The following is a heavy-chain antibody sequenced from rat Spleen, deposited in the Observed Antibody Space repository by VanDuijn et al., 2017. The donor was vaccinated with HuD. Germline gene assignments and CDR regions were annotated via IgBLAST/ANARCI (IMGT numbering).Heavy chain of an antibody. CDR3: ARRHYGYTDYFDY. Sequence: EVQLVESGGGLVQPGRSLKLSCAASGFTFSNYDMAWVRQAPTKGLEWVASISTSGGSTCYRDSVKGRFTVSRDNAKSTLYLQMDSLRSEDTATYYCARRHYGYTDYFDYWGQGVMVTVSS. J-gene: IGHJ2*01. D-gene: IGHD1-6*01. CDR2: ISTSGGST. V-gene: IGHV5S23*01. CDR1: GFTFSNYD.